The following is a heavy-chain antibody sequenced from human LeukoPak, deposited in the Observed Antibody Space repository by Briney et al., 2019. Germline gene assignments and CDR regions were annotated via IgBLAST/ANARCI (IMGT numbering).Heavy chain of an antibody. CDR1: GGSISSYY. V-gene: IGHV4-59*01. Sequence: SETLPLTCTVSGGSISSYYWSWIRQPPGKGLEWIGYIYYSGSTNYNPSLKSRVTISVDTSKNQFSLKLTSVTAADTAVYYCARETSQKGAHYMDVWGKGTTVTISS. D-gene: IGHD3-16*01. CDR3: ARETSQKGAHYMDV. CDR2: IYYSGST. J-gene: IGHJ6*03.